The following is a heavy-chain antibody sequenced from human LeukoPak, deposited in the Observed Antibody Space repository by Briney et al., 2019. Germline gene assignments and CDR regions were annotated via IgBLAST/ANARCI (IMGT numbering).Heavy chain of an antibody. CDR2: INSDGSST. CDR1: GFTFSSYA. J-gene: IGHJ4*02. V-gene: IGHV3-74*01. CDR3: ARDIWSGYELDY. Sequence: GGSLRLSCAASGFTFSSYAMHWVRQAPGKGLVWVSCINSDGSSTSYADSVKGRFTISRDNAKNTLYLQMNSLRAEDTAVYYCARDIWSGYELDYWGQGTLVTVSS. D-gene: IGHD3-3*01.